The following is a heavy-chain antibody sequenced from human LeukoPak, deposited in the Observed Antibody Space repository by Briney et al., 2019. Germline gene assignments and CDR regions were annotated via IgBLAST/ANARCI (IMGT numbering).Heavy chain of an antibody. V-gene: IGHV4-31*03. J-gene: IGHJ4*02. D-gene: IGHD3-10*01. Sequence: SETLSLTCSVSGDSVSSGGYYWSWVRQHRGKGLEWIGYVYHSGISYYNASLERRVTISIDTSKNQFSLNLTSVTAADTAVYYCARVYGSGAPVRDFDYWGQGTLVTVSS. CDR3: ARVYGSGAPVRDFDY. CDR1: GDSVSSGGYY. CDR2: VYHSGIS.